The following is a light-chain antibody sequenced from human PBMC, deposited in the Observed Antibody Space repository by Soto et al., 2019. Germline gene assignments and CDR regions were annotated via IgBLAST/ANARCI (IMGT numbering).Light chain of an antibody. CDR2: EVT. CDR1: SSDIGTYNL. CDR3: CSFSPNPWV. Sequence: QSALTQPASVSGSPGQPITISCTGTSSDIGTYNLVSWYQRHPGKAPKLIIYEVTKRPSGVSNRFSGSKSGNTASLTISGLQAEDEAEYSCCSFSPNPWVFAGGTKLTVL. J-gene: IGLJ3*02. V-gene: IGLV2-23*02.